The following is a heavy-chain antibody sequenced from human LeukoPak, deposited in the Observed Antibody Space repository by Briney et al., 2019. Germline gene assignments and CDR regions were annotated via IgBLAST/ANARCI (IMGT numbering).Heavy chain of an antibody. CDR2: IYASGST. J-gene: IGHJ5*02. D-gene: IGHD6-19*01. CDR1: GGSITSYY. Sequence: SETLSLTCTVSGGSITSYYWSWIRQPAGKGPEWIGRIYASGSTNYNPSLKSRVTMPVDTSKNQFSLRLNSVTAADTAVYYCARGDRAVAGAWGWYDPWGQGTLVTVSS. CDR3: ARGDRAVAGAWGWYDP. V-gene: IGHV4-4*07.